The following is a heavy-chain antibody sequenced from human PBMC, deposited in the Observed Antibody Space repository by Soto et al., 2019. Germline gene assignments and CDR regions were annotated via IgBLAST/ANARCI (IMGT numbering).Heavy chain of an antibody. J-gene: IGHJ3*02. D-gene: IGHD1-1*01. V-gene: IGHV4-31*03. CDR2: IYYSGST. Sequence: SDTLSLTCTVSGGSISSGGYYWSWISQHPGKGLEWIGYIYYSGSTYYNPSLKSRVTISVDTSKNQFSLKLSSVTAADTAVYYCAKVSLSPLTTWTNGAFDIWGQGTMVTVS. CDR1: GGSISSGGYY. CDR3: AKVSLSPLTTWTNGAFDI.